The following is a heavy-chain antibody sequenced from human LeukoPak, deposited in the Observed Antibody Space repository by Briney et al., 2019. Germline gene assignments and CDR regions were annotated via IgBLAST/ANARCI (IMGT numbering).Heavy chain of an antibody. CDR3: ARDPGGARYFDY. Sequence: ASVKVSCKASGYTFTNYYMHWVRQAPGQGLEWMGRINPSGGSTSYAQKFQGRVTMTRDTSTSTVYMELSNLRSEDTAVYYCARDPGGARYFDYWGQGTLVTVSS. V-gene: IGHV1-46*01. CDR1: GYTFTNYY. D-gene: IGHD3-10*01. J-gene: IGHJ4*02. CDR2: INPSGGST.